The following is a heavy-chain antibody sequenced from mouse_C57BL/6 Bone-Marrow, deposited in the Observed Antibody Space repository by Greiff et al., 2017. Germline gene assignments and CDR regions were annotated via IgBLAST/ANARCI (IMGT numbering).Heavy chain of an antibody. J-gene: IGHJ1*03. Sequence: QVQLKESGPELVKPGASVKISCKASGYTFTDYYINWVKQRPGQGLEWIGWIFPGSGSTYYNEKFKGKATLTVDKSSSTAYMLLSSLTSEDSAVYFCANYYYGSSSLNWYFDVWGTGTTVTVSS. CDR3: ANYYYGSSSLNWYFDV. CDR2: IFPGSGST. CDR1: GYTFTDYY. V-gene: IGHV1-75*01. D-gene: IGHD1-1*01.